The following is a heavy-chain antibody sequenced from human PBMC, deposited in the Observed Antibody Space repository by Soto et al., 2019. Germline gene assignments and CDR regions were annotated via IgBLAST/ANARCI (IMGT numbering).Heavy chain of an antibody. CDR2: ISSSSSTI. CDR3: SRSYLPRYGSGSPFDY. J-gene: IGHJ4*02. V-gene: IGHV3-48*01. Sequence: PGGSLRLSCAASGFTFSSYSMNWVRQAPGKGLEWVSYISSSSSTIYYADSVKGRFTISRDNAKNSLYLQMNSLRAEDTAVYYCSRSYLPRYGSGSPFDYWGQGTLVTVSS. CDR1: GFTFSSYS. D-gene: IGHD3-10*01.